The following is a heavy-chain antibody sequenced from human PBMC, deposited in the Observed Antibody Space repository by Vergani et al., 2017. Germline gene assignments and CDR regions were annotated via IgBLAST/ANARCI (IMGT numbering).Heavy chain of an antibody. V-gene: IGHV5-51*01. CDR1: GYSFTSYW. J-gene: IGHJ2*01. Sequence: EVQLVQSGAEVKKPGESLKISCKGSGYSFTSYWIGWVRQMPGKGLGWMGIIYPGDSDTRYSPSFQGQVTVSADKSISTAYLQWSSLKASDTAMYYCARVIGCSGASCYWYFDLWGRGTLVTVSS. CDR2: IYPGDSDT. D-gene: IGHD2-15*01. CDR3: ARVIGCSGASCYWYFDL.